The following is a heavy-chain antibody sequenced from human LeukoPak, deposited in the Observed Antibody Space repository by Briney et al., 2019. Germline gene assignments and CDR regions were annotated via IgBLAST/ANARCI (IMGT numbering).Heavy chain of an antibody. D-gene: IGHD4-17*01. Sequence: SETLSLTCAVYGGSFSGYYWSWIRQPPGKGLEWIGEIKHSGSTNYNPSLKSRDTISVDTSKNQFSLKLNSVTAADTAVYYCARATAAGYFQHWGQGTPVIVSS. CDR1: GGSFSGYY. CDR2: IKHSGST. V-gene: IGHV4-34*01. J-gene: IGHJ1*01. CDR3: ARATAAGYFQH.